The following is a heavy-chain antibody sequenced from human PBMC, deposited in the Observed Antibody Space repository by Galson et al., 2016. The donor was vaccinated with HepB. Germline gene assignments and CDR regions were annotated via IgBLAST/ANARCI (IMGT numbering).Heavy chain of an antibody. Sequence: SLRLSCAASGFTFSSYSMNWVRQAPGKGLEWVSSITSTSSYIYYADSVKGRFTISRDNAKNSLYLQMNSLRDEDTAVYYCARLMTTVTTARDYYYGMDVWGQGTTVTVSS. J-gene: IGHJ6*02. V-gene: IGHV3-21*01. CDR1: GFTFSSYS. CDR2: ITSTSSYI. CDR3: ARLMTTVTTARDYYYGMDV. D-gene: IGHD4-17*01.